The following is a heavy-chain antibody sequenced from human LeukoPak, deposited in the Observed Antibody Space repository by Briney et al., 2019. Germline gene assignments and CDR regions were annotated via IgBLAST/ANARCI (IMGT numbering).Heavy chain of an antibody. V-gene: IGHV1-18*01. J-gene: IGHJ5*02. CDR1: GYTFTSYG. D-gene: IGHD1-26*01. CDR2: ISAYNGNT. Sequence: ASVKVSYKASGYTFTSYGISWVRQAPGQGLEWMGWISAYNGNTNYAQKLQGRVTMTTDTSTSTAYMELRSLRSDDTAVYYCAGPWDQVGFDPWGQGTLVSVSS. CDR3: AGPWDQVGFDP.